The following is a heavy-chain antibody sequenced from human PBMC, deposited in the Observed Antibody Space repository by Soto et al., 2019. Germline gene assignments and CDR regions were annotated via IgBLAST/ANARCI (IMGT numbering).Heavy chain of an antibody. D-gene: IGHD6-13*01. Sequence: PGGSLRLSCAASGFTFSSYAMNWVRQAPGKGLEWVSVIYSGGSTYYADSVKGRFTISRDNSKNTLYLQMNSLRAEDTAVYYCARDRIPDRFSAAGDYYYGMDVWGQGTTVTVSS. J-gene: IGHJ6*02. CDR1: GFTFSSYA. CDR2: IYSGGST. V-gene: IGHV3-53*01. CDR3: ARDRIPDRFSAAGDYYYGMDV.